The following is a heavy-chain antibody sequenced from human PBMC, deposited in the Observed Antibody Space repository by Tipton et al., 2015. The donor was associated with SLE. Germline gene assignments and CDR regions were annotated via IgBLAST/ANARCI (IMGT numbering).Heavy chain of an antibody. J-gene: IGHJ5*02. D-gene: IGHD3-10*01. CDR2: IYYSGST. CDR1: GGSISSGGYY. V-gene: IGHV4-31*11. Sequence: TLSLTCAVSGGSISSGGYYWSWIRQHPGKGLEWIGYIYYSGSTYYNPSLKSRLTISVDTSKNQFSLNLSSLTAADTAVYYCARVGFDYYGSGSFQFDPWGQGTLVSVSS. CDR3: ARVGFDYYGSGSFQFDP.